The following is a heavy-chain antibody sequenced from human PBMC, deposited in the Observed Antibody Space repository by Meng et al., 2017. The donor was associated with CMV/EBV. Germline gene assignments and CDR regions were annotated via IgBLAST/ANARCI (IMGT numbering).Heavy chain of an antibody. J-gene: IGHJ3*02. Sequence: GESLKISCAASGFTFSSYEMNWVRQAPGKGLEWVSYISSSGSTIYYADSVEGRFTISRDNAKNSLYLQMNSLRAEDTAVYYCASLSWWGSSWYGDAFDIWGQGTMVTVSS. V-gene: IGHV3-48*03. CDR3: ASLSWWGSSWYGDAFDI. CDR1: GFTFSSYE. CDR2: ISSSGSTI. D-gene: IGHD6-13*01.